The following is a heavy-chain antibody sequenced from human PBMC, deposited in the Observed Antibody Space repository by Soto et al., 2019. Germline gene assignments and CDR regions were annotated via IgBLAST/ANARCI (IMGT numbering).Heavy chain of an antibody. CDR2: IGGSGRST. V-gene: IGHV3-23*01. J-gene: IGHJ3*02. CDR3: AKVPDRLWLVPGSAFDI. D-gene: IGHD6-19*01. CDR1: GFTLSNYA. Sequence: GGSLRLSCAASGFTLSNYAMNWVRQAKGKGLEWVSAIGGSGRSTYYADSVKGRFTISRDNSKSTLSLQMNSLRAEDTAVYYCAKVPDRLWLVPGSAFDIWGQGTTVTVSS.